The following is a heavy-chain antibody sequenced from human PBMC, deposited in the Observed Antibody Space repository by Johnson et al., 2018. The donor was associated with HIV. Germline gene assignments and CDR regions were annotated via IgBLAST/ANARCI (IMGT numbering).Heavy chain of an antibody. CDR3: ASEVEYSILGGV. CDR1: GFTFSNAW. CDR2: FYGGGDI. D-gene: IGHD6-6*01. Sequence: VQLVESGGGLVKPGGSLRLSCAASGFTFSNAWMNWVRQAPGKGLEWVSVFYGGGDIYYADSVKGRFFISRDISKNTLYLQLNNLRAEDTAIYYCASEVEYSILGGVWGQGTMVTVSS. J-gene: IGHJ3*01. V-gene: IGHV3-66*01.